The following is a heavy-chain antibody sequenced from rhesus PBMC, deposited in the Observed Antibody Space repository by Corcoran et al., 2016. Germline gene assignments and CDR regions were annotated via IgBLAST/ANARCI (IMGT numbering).Heavy chain of an antibody. D-gene: IGHD5-30*01. CDR2: IYCSAGTT. Sequence: QVQLQESGPGLVKPSETLPLTCAVSGASISSNYWSWIRQAPGKGLEGTGRIYCSAGTTDSNPSLKSRVTISIATSKNQFSLKLSSVTAADTAVYYCARYQIGGYSGYRYYFDYWGQGVLVTVSS. V-gene: IGHV4S2*01. J-gene: IGHJ4*01. CDR1: GASISSNY. CDR3: ARYQIGGYSGYRYYFDY.